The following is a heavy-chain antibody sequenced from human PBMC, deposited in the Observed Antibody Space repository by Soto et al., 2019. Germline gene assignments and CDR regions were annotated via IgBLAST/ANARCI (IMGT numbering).Heavy chain of an antibody. V-gene: IGHV4-31*03. CDR2: IYYSGST. CDR1: GGSITSGGYC. D-gene: IGHD3-10*01. J-gene: IGHJ4*02. Sequence: QVQLQESGPGLVKPSQTLSLTCTVSGGSITSGGYCWTWIRQHPVKGLEWMVHIYYSGSTSYNPSLKSRVTISIDTSKKQFSLKLTSVTAADTAVYYCARDGDYFGSGSPPLLSKWGQGTLVTVSS. CDR3: ARDGDYFGSGSPPLLSK.